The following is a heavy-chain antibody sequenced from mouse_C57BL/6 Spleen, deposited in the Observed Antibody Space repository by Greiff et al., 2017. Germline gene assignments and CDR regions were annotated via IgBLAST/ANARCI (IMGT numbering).Heavy chain of an antibody. V-gene: IGHV1-81*01. Sequence: VQLQQSGAELARPGASVKLSCKASGYTFTSYGISWVKQRTGQGLEWIGEIYPRSGNTYYNEKFKGKATLTADKSSSTAYMELRSLTSADSAVYFCAREGCYYGGYYAMEDWGQGTSVTVSS. CDR3: AREGCYYGGYYAMED. D-gene: IGHD1-1*01. J-gene: IGHJ4*01. CDR2: IYPRSGNT. CDR1: GYTFTSYG.